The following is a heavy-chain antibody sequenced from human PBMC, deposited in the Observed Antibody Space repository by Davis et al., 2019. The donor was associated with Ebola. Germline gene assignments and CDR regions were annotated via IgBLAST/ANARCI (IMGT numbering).Heavy chain of an antibody. CDR1: GYTFTSYA. Sequence: ASVKVSCKASGYTFTSYAMYWVRQAPGQRLEWMGWINASNGNTKYSQKFQGRVTITRDTSASTAYMELSSLRSEDTAVYYCARDRGIAARLHWFDPWGQGTLVSVSS. CDR2: INASNGNT. D-gene: IGHD6-6*01. CDR3: ARDRGIAARLHWFDP. J-gene: IGHJ5*02. V-gene: IGHV1-3*01.